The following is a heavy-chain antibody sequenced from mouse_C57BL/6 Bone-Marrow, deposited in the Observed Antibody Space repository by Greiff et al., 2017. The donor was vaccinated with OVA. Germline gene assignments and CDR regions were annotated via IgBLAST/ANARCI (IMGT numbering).Heavy chain of an antibody. Sequence: EVQLVESGGDLVKPGGSLKLSCAASGFTFSSYGMSWVRQTPDKRLEWVATISSGGSYTYYPDSVKGRFTISRDKAKNTLYLQMSSLKSEDTAMYYCARRFFPYYDDWGQGTTLTVSS. CDR3: ARRFFPYYDD. J-gene: IGHJ2*01. CDR1: GFTFSSYG. D-gene: IGHD1-1*01. V-gene: IGHV5-6*01. CDR2: ISSGGSYT.